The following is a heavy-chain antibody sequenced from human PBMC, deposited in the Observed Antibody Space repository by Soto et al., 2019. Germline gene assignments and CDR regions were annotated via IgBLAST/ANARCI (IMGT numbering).Heavy chain of an antibody. CDR3: VRAHFGSWAFHFSGMAA. Sequence: DVQLAESGGGLVQPGGSLRLSCVASGQTFNRYWMSWVRQAPGKGLEWMANIKQDGSEEYYVDSVKGRVTISRDNAKKSGYLQLNSLTAEDTAIYYCVRAHFGSWAFHFSGMAAWGQGTMVNVSS. V-gene: IGHV3-7*03. CDR1: GQTFNRYW. D-gene: IGHD3-10*01. J-gene: IGHJ6*02. CDR2: IKQDGSEE.